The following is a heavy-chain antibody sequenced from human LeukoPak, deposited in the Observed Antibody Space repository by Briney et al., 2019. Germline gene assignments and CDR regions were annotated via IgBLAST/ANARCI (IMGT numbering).Heavy chain of an antibody. Sequence: GEPLRLSCVASGFTFSNFGMHWVRQAPGKGLEWVAVISFNGKVSYYADSVEGRFTISRDNSKNSLYLQMNSLRTEDTALYYCAKPYYYGSGSYFYYFDYWGQGTLVTVSS. CDR2: ISFNGKVS. D-gene: IGHD3-10*01. J-gene: IGHJ4*02. V-gene: IGHV3-30*18. CDR1: GFTFSNFG. CDR3: AKPYYYGSGSYFYYFDY.